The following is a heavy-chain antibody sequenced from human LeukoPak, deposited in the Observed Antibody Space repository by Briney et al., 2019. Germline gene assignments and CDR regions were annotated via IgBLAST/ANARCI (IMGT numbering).Heavy chain of an antibody. CDR1: GFTFSSYS. J-gene: IGHJ6*02. Sequence: GGSLRLSCAASGFTFSSYSMNWVRQAPGEGLEWVSSISTSSTYIYYADSVKGRFTISRDNAKNTLYLQMNSLRAEDTAVYYCVRGVYSMDVWGQGTTVTVSS. CDR2: ISTSSTYI. CDR3: VRGVYSMDV. V-gene: IGHV3-21*01.